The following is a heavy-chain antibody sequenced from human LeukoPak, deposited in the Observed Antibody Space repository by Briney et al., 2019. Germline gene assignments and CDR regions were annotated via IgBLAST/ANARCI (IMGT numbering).Heavy chain of an antibody. V-gene: IGHV3-30*03. CDR3: ARAYYYGSGSTRTIDY. Sequence: GGSLRLSCTASGFTFSTYGMHWVRQAPGKGLEWVAVIAYDGRSEYYADSVKGRFTISRDNSKNTLYLQMNSLRAEDTAVFYCARAYYYGSGSTRTIDYWGQGTLVTVSS. CDR1: GFTFSTYG. D-gene: IGHD3-10*01. CDR2: IAYDGRSE. J-gene: IGHJ4*02.